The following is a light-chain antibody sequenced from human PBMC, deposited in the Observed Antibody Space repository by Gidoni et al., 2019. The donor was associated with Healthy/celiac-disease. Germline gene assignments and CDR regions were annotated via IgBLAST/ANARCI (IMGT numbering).Light chain of an antibody. Sequence: ELVLTQSPATLSLSPGERATLSCRASQSVSSYLAWYQQKPGQAPRLLIYDASNRATGIPARFSGSVSGTDFTLTISSLEPEDFAVYYCQQRSNWPRTFXGXTKVEIK. V-gene: IGKV3-11*01. CDR3: QQRSNWPRT. CDR1: QSVSSY. J-gene: IGKJ4*01. CDR2: DAS.